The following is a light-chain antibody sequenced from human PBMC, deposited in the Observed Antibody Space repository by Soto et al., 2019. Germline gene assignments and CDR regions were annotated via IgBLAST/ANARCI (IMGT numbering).Light chain of an antibody. J-gene: IGKJ1*01. CDR1: QSVSSSY. V-gene: IGKV3-20*01. Sequence: EIVLTQSPGTLSLSPGEIATLSFSASQSVSSSYLAWYQQKPGQAPRLLIYGAFSRATGIPDRFSGSGSGTDFTLTISRLEPEDFAVYYCQQYGSSRWTFGQGTKVDIK. CDR3: QQYGSSRWT. CDR2: GAF.